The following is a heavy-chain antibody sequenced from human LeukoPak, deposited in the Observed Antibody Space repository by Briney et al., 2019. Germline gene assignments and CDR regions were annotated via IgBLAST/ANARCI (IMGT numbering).Heavy chain of an antibody. CDR1: GFTFSSYA. Sequence: GGSLRLSCAASGFTFSSYAMSWVRQAPGKGLEWVSAISGSGGSTYYADSVKGRFTISRDNSKNTLYLQMNSLRAEDTAVYYCDSPRRGDTEDYWGQGTLVTVSS. D-gene: IGHD5-18*01. CDR2: ISGSGGST. V-gene: IGHV3-23*01. J-gene: IGHJ4*02. CDR3: DSPRRGDTEDY.